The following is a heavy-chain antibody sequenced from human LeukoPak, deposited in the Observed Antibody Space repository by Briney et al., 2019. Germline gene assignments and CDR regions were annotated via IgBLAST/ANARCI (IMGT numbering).Heavy chain of an antibody. CDR3: AREPYYYDSSGYYYRPLYYFDY. CDR1: GGSISSYY. J-gene: IGHJ4*02. Sequence: SETLSLTCTVSGGSISSYYWSWIRQPPGKGLEWIGRIYTSGSTNYNPSLKSRVTMSVDTSKNQFSLKLSSVTAADTAVYYCAREPYYYDSSGYYYRPLYYFDYWGQGTLVTVSS. CDR2: IYTSGST. D-gene: IGHD3-22*01. V-gene: IGHV4-4*07.